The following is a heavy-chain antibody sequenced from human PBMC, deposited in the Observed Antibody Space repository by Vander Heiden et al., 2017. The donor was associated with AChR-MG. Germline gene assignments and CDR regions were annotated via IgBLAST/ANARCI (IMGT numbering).Heavy chain of an antibody. D-gene: IGHD2-21*02. V-gene: IGHV3-23*01. CDR3: AKAGAAYCGGDCDFDY. CDR1: GFTFSTDA. Sequence: EVQLSGSGGGLVQPGGSLRLSCSASGFTFSTDAISWVRQAPGKGLEWVSAISGSGGSTYYADSVKGRFTISRDNSKNTLYLQMNSLRAEDTAVYYCAKAGAAYCGGDCDFDYWGQGTLVTVSS. J-gene: IGHJ4*02. CDR2: ISGSGGST.